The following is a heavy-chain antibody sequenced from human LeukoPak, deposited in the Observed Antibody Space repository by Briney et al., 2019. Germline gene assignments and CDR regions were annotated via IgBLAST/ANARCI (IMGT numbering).Heavy chain of an antibody. CDR3: ARGRGVIDY. CDR2: ISSSSSYI. V-gene: IGHV3-21*01. J-gene: IGHJ4*02. Sequence: PGGSLRLSCAASGFTFSSSSMNWVRQAPGKGLEWVSSISSSSSYIYYADSVKGRFTVSRDNAKSSLSLRMNSLRAEDTAVYYCARGRGVIDYWGQGTLVTVSS. CDR1: GFTFSSSS. D-gene: IGHD3-10*01.